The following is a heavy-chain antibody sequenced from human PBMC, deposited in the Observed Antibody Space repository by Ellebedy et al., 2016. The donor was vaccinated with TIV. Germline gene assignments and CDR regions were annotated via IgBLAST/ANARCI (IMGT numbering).Heavy chain of an antibody. D-gene: IGHD5-24*01. Sequence: MPSETLSLTCTVSDDSISSPYCSWIRQPPGKGLEWMGNIINDGSTRYNPSLKSRVTISVDTSKKLFSLQLNTDTAADTAVYYCVRGRDGYKTGYWGQGTLVSVSS. CDR2: IINDGST. CDR3: VRGRDGYKTGY. V-gene: IGHV4-59*11. J-gene: IGHJ4*02. CDR1: DDSISSPY.